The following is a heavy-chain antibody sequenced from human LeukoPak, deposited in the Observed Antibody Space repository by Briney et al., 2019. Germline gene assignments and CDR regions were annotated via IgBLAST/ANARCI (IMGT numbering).Heavy chain of an antibody. Sequence: ETLSLTCTVSGGSISSSSYYWGWIRQPPGKGLEWVANIKQDGSDKYYVDSAKGRFTISRDNAKNSLYLQMNSLRAEDTALYYCARDVGENFDWFSHFDSWGQGTLVTVSS. CDR3: ARDVGENFDWFSHFDS. CDR1: GGSISSSSYY. V-gene: IGHV3-7*01. CDR2: IKQDGSDK. D-gene: IGHD3-9*01. J-gene: IGHJ4*02.